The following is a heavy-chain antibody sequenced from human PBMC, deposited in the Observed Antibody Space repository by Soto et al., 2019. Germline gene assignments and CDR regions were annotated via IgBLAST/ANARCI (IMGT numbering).Heavy chain of an antibody. V-gene: IGHV3-30*03. Sequence: PGGSLRLSCAASGFTFSSYGMHWVRQAPGKGLEWVAFISYDGSNKYYADSVKGRFTISRDNSKNTLYLQMNSLRADDTAVYYCAIEPGYSSGWYSTKWGQGTLVTVSS. CDR1: GFTFSSYG. CDR3: AIEPGYSSGWYSTK. CDR2: ISYDGSNK. J-gene: IGHJ4*02. D-gene: IGHD6-19*01.